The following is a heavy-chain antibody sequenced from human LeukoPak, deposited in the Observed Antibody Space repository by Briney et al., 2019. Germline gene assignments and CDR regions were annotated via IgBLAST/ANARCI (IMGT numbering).Heavy chain of an antibody. J-gene: IGHJ4*02. CDR2: INEDGSTT. V-gene: IGHV3-74*03. CDR3: AKIQKLLGYTYGPPDY. CDR1: GLSFSRYW. Sequence: GGSLSLSCAASGLSFSRYWMHWVRHSPGKGLVWVSRINEDGSTTTYADSVKGRFTISRDNAKNTLHLQMNSLRAEDTAMYYCAKIQKLLGYTYGPPDYWGQGTLVTVSS. D-gene: IGHD5-18*01.